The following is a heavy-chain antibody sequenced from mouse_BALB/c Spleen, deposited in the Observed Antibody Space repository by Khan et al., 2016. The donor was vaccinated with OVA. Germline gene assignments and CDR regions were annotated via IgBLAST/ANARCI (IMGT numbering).Heavy chain of an antibody. V-gene: IGHV9-3-1*01. CDR2: INTYTGEP. CDR3: ARVGYNGTMDC. Sequence: QLQLVQSGPELKKPGETVQISCKASGFTFTNYGMNWVKQAPGKGLKWMGWINTYTGEPTFADDFKGRFAFSLETSASTAYLQINSLKNEDTATYFCARVGYNGTMDCWGQGTSVTVSS. D-gene: IGHD2-14*01. J-gene: IGHJ4*01. CDR1: GFTFTNYG.